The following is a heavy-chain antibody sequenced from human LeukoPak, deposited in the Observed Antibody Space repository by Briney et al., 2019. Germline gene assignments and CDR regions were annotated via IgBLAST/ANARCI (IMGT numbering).Heavy chain of an antibody. CDR1: GFIFSTYA. Sequence: GGSLRLSCAASGFIFSTYAMDWVRQAPGKGLERVSCISPSSDYIHYADSVRGRFTISRDNAKNSLYLQMHSLSAEDTAVYYCARGRGTFGLYFFDYWGQGTLVTVSS. CDR2: ISPSSDYI. V-gene: IGHV3-21*01. J-gene: IGHJ4*02. D-gene: IGHD3-16*01. CDR3: ARGRGTFGLYFFDY.